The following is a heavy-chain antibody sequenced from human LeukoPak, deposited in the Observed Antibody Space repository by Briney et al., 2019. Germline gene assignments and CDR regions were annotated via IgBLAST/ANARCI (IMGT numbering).Heavy chain of an antibody. CDR2: IYYSGST. J-gene: IGHJ5*02. Sequence: SETLSLTCTVSGGSISSYYWSWIRQPPGKGLEWIGYIYYSGSTNYNPSLKSRVTISVDTSKNQFSLKLSSVTAADTAVYYCAREDGDDPWGQGTLVTVSS. D-gene: IGHD4-17*01. CDR3: AREDGDDP. CDR1: GGSISSYY. V-gene: IGHV4-59*12.